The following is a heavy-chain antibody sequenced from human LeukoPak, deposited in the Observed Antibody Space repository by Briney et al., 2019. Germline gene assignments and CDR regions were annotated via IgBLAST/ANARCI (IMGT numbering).Heavy chain of an antibody. Sequence: ASVKVSCKASGYTFNGYYMHWVRQAPGQGLEWMGWINPNSGGTNYAQKFQGRVTMTRDTSISTAYMELSRLRSDDTAVYYCARLGTSCNAFDIWGQGTMVTVSS. CDR1: GYTFNGYY. D-gene: IGHD2-2*01. CDR3: ARLGTSCNAFDI. J-gene: IGHJ3*02. CDR2: INPNSGGT. V-gene: IGHV1-2*02.